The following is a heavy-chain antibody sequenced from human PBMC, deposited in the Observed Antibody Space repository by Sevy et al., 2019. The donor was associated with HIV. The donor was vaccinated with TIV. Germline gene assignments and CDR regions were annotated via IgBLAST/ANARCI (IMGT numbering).Heavy chain of an antibody. CDR2: IFSSGST. D-gene: IGHD6-19*01. Sequence: GGYLRLSCAISGFTVNDKYIIWVRQAPGKGLEWVSVIFSSGSTYYADSAKGRFTISRDNSKNTVDLQMNSVRAEDTTVYYCVSLFLSYRSDWSYFDYWGQGTLVTVSS. CDR3: VSLFLSYRSDWSYFDY. J-gene: IGHJ4*02. V-gene: IGHV3-66*02. CDR1: GFTVNDKY.